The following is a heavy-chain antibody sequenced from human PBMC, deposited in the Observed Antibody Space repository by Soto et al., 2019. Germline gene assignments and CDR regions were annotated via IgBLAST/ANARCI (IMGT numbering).Heavy chain of an antibody. Sequence: PGESLRLSCAASGFTFSHYPMHWVRQAPGKGLEWVAVISFDGSNKFYADSVKGRFTISKDNSQNTLYLQMNDLRHEDTAVYYCARVDWSGYDYWGQGTLVTVSS. J-gene: IGHJ4*02. D-gene: IGHD3-3*01. CDR3: ARVDWSGYDY. CDR2: ISFDGSNK. CDR1: GFTFSHYP. V-gene: IGHV3-30*04.